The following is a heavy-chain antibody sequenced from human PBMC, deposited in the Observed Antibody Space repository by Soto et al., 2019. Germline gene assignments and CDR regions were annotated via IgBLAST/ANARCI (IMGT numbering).Heavy chain of an antibody. J-gene: IGHJ5*02. D-gene: IGHD5-12*01. CDR1: GFTFSSYS. Sequence: PGGSLRLSCAASGFTFSSYSMNWVRQAPGKGLEWVSSISSSSSYIYYADSVKGRFTISRDNAKNSLYLQMNSLRAEDTAVYYCAGDSDSGYDSFWFAPWGQGTLVTVSS. CDR2: ISSSSSYI. V-gene: IGHV3-21*01. CDR3: AGDSDSGYDSFWFAP.